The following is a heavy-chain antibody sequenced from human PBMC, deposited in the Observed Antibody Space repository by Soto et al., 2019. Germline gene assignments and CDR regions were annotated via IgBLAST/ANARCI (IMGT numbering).Heavy chain of an antibody. CDR1: GFTFSSYW. J-gene: IGHJ6*02. CDR2: INSDGSST. V-gene: IGHV3-74*01. Sequence: GALRLSCAASGFTFSSYWMHWVRQAPGKGLVWVSRINSDGSSTSYADSVKGRFTISRDNAKNTLYLQMNSLRAEDTTVYYCSRDPTSPPGYYYYGMDVWGQGTTVTVSS. CDR3: SRDPTSPPGYYYYGMDV.